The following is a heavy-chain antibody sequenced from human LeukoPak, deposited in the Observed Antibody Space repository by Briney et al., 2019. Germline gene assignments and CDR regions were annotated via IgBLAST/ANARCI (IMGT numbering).Heavy chain of an antibody. CDR3: AKRTTIFGVLNPYFDY. V-gene: IGHV3-23*01. CDR1: GFTFSSYA. D-gene: IGHD3-3*01. Sequence: GGSLRLSCAASGFTFSSYAMSWVRQAPGKGLEWASAISGSGGNTYYADSVKGRFTISREDSKNTLYLQMNSLRAEDTAVYYCAKRTTIFGVLNPYFDYWGQGTLVTVSS. J-gene: IGHJ4*02. CDR2: ISGSGGNT.